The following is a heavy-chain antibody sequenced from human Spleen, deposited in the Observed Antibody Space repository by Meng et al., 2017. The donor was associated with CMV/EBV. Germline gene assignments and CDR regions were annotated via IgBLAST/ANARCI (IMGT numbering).Heavy chain of an antibody. CDR2: IYPGDSDA. Sequence: GGSLRLSCKGSGYSFTSYWIGWVRQMPGKGLDWMAIIYPGDSDAVHNPSFQGRVTISADESISTAYLQWSSLRASDTALYYCVRREYFGTESGNWGQGTMVTVSS. V-gene: IGHV5-51*01. D-gene: IGHD2/OR15-2a*01. CDR1: GYSFTSYW. CDR3: VRREYFGTESGN. J-gene: IGHJ4*02.